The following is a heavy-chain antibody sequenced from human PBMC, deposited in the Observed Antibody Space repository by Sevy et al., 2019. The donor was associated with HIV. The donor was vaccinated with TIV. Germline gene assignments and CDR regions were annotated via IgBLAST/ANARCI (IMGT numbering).Heavy chain of an antibody. CDR2: VYHTGST. J-gene: IGHJ4*02. Sequence: SETLSLTCAVSGVSVSSDTYYWSWIRQPPGKGLEWIGYVYHTGSTNYSPSFNSRVTISVDTSKNQFSLRLFSVAAADTAGYYFAREPCFFDKSGYYWDYWGQGALVTVSS. CDR1: GVSVSSDTYY. D-gene: IGHD3-22*01. V-gene: IGHV4-61*01. CDR3: AREPCFFDKSGYYWDY.